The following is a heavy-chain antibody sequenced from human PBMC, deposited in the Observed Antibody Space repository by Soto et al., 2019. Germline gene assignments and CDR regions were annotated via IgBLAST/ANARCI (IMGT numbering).Heavy chain of an antibody. V-gene: IGHV3-9*01. J-gene: IGHJ4*02. Sequence: GGSLRLSCAASGFTFDDYAMHWVRQAPGKGLEWVSGISWNSGSIGYADSVKGRFTISRDNAKNSLYLQMNSLRAEDTALYYCAKGGPGAGYYFDYWGQGTLVTVSS. CDR1: GFTFDDYA. D-gene: IGHD6-19*01. CDR3: AKGGPGAGYYFDY. CDR2: ISWNSGSI.